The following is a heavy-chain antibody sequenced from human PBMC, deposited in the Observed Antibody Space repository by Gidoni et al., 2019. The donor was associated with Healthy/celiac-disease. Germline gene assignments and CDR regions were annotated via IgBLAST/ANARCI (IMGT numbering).Heavy chain of an antibody. CDR3: AKVGYSGYGLSFDY. V-gene: IGHV3-23*01. D-gene: IGHD5-12*01. J-gene: IGHJ4*02. Sequence: EVQLLESGGGLVQPGGSLRLSCAASGFTFSSYAMSWVRQAPGKGLEWVAAISGRGGSKYYADSVKGRFTISRDNSKNTLYLQMNSLRAEDTAVYYCAKVGYSGYGLSFDYWGQGTLVTVSS. CDR1: GFTFSSYA. CDR2: ISGRGGSK.